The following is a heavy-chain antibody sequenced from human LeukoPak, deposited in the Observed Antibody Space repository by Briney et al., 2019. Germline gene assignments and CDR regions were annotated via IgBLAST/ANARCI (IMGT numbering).Heavy chain of an antibody. J-gene: IGHJ4*02. CDR1: GYTFSDYY. D-gene: IGHD7-27*01. CDR2: INPNSGAT. Sequence: ASVKVSCKTSGYTFSDYYMHWVRQAPGQGLEWMGWINPNSGATKYAQKFQGRVTVTRDTSTVYMELSRLGSDDTAVYYCAGVRAPGETFDYWGQGTLVTVSS. CDR3: AGVRAPGETFDY. V-gene: IGHV1-2*02.